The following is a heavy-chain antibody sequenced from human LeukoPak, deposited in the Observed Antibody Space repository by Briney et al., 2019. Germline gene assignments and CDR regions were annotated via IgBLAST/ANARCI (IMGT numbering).Heavy chain of an antibody. CDR3: ARDWAVAGTGAFDI. D-gene: IGHD6-19*01. Sequence: GGSLRPSCAASGFTFSDYYMSWLRQAPGKGLEWVSYISSSSSYTNYANSVKGRFTISRDNAKNSLYLQMNSLRAEDTAVYYCARDWAVAGTGAFDIWGQGTMVTVSS. CDR1: GFTFSDYY. J-gene: IGHJ3*02. V-gene: IGHV3-11*06. CDR2: ISSSSSYT.